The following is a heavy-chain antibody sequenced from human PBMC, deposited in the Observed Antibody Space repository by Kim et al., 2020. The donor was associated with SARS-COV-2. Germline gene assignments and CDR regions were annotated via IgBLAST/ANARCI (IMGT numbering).Heavy chain of an antibody. Sequence: GGSLRLSCAASGFTFSSYAMSWVRQAPGKGLEWVSAISGSGGSTYYADSVKGRFTISRDNSKNTLYLQMNSLRAEDTAVYYCAKDSRVPAAKYYYYGMDVWGQGTTVTVSS. D-gene: IGHD2-2*01. CDR2: ISGSGGST. V-gene: IGHV3-23*01. CDR3: AKDSRVPAAKYYYYGMDV. J-gene: IGHJ6*02. CDR1: GFTFSSYA.